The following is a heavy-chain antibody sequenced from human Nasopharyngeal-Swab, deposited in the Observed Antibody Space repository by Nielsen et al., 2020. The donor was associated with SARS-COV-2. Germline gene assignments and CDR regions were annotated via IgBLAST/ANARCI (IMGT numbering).Heavy chain of an antibody. Sequence: SETLSLTCTVSGGSISSGDYYWSWIRQPPGKGLEWIGYIYYSGSTYYNPSLKSRVTISVDTSKNQFSLKLSSVTAAGTAVYYCARDHRDSSGYYYGWFDPWGQGTLVTVSS. CDR2: IYYSGST. V-gene: IGHV4-31*03. CDR1: GGSISSGDYY. CDR3: ARDHRDSSGYYYGWFDP. D-gene: IGHD3-22*01. J-gene: IGHJ5*02.